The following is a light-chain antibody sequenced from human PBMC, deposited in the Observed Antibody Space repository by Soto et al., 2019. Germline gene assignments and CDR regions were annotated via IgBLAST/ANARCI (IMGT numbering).Light chain of an antibody. CDR2: DAS. Sequence: DIQVTQSPSFMSASVGDRVTITCRASQGIYSDLAWYQQKPGKAPNLLIYDASTLQSGVPSRFSGSGSGTEFTLTISSLQAEDFATYYCQHLHNYPPTFGGGTKVEIK. CDR3: QHLHNYPPT. CDR1: QGIYSD. V-gene: IGKV1-9*01. J-gene: IGKJ4*01.